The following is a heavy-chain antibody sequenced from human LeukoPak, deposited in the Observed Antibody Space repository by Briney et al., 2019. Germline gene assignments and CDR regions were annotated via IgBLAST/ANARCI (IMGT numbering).Heavy chain of an antibody. Sequence: GGSLRLSCVASGFTFSDYWMTWVRQAPGKGLEWVANIKQDGSEKYYVDSVKGRFTIPRDNAKNSLYLQMNTLRAEDTAVYYCARGSPVDYWGQGTLVTVSS. V-gene: IGHV3-7*01. CDR3: ARGSPVDY. CDR2: IKQDGSEK. J-gene: IGHJ4*02. CDR1: GFTFSDYW.